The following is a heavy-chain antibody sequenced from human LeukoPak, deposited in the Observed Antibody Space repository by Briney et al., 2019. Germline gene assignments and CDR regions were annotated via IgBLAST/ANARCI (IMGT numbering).Heavy chain of an antibody. V-gene: IGHV4-4*07. CDR1: GGSISTYS. CDR2: VVTTTT. J-gene: IGHJ4*02. D-gene: IGHD6-19*01. Sequence: PSETLSLTCTVSGGSISTYSWTWVRQSPGKGLEWIGSVVTTTTKYSPALRSRVAISVDTSKNQFSLRLESVTTADTAVYYCARDTTVASGMQFWGQGALATVSS. CDR3: ARDTTVASGMQF.